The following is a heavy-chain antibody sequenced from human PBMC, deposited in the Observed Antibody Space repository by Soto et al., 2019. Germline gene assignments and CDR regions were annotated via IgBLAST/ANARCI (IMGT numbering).Heavy chain of an antibody. J-gene: IGHJ4*02. CDR1: GFTFSSYG. Sequence: GGSLRLSCAASGFTFSSYGMHWVRQAPGKGLEWVAVIWYDGSNKYYADSVKGRFTISRDNSKNTLYLQMNSLGAEDTAVYYCARDYGGNSGVYFDYWGQGTLVTVSS. D-gene: IGHD4-17*01. CDR3: ARDYGGNSGVYFDY. V-gene: IGHV3-33*01. CDR2: IWYDGSNK.